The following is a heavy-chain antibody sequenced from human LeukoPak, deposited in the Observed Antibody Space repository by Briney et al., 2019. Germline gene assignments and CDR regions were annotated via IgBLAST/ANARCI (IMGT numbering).Heavy chain of an antibody. CDR3: ARFHADYFYTYGMDV. Sequence: SETLSLTCAVSGDSISNSNWWSWVRQPPGKGLEWIGEINHSGSTNYNPSLKSRVTISVDTSKNQFSLKLSSVTAADTAVYYCARFHADYFYTYGMDVWGQGTTVTVSS. CDR2: INHSGST. CDR1: GDSISNSNW. D-gene: IGHD2/OR15-2a*01. J-gene: IGHJ6*02. V-gene: IGHV4-4*02.